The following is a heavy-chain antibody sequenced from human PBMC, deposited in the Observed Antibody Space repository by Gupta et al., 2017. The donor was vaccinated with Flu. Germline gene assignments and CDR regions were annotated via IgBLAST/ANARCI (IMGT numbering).Heavy chain of an antibody. J-gene: IGHJ6*02. Sequence: MHWYCQAPGQGPVWVGRISRGGSSTNNADSMKRRFTIARDNAKNTLYMQINNLGAGDTAVYYWARSVDTSLVRIRMKVDYYFGLDVWGQGTTVSVSS. CDR3: ARSVDTSLVRIRMKVDYYFGLDV. CDR2: ISRGGSST. D-gene: IGHD5-18*01. V-gene: IGHV3-74*01.